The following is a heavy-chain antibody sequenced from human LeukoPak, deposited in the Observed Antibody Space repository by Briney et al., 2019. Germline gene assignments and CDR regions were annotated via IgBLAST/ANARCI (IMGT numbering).Heavy chain of an antibody. CDR1: GYTFTSYY. J-gene: IGHJ6*03. CDR2: INPSGGST. D-gene: IGHD2-15*01. CDR3: ARGVADSAGRYYYYMDV. Sequence: ASVKVSCKASGYTFTSYYMHWVRQAPGQGLEWMGIINPSGGSTSYAQKFQGRVTMTRDMSTSTVYMELSSLRSEDTAVYYCARGVADSAGRYYYYMDVWGKGTTVTVSS. V-gene: IGHV1-46*01.